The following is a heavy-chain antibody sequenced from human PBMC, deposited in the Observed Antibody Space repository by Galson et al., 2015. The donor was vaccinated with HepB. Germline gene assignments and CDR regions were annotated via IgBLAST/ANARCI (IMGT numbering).Heavy chain of an antibody. CDR2: ITTYKGNT. D-gene: IGHD1-7*01. CDR1: GYTFTHHT. CDR3: ARRAGTSYRLDY. Sequence: SVKVSCKAFGYTFTHHTFAWVRQAPGQGLEWIGWITTYKGNTHYVDRLHGRLTMSTDTSTSTAYLYLRDLRSDDTAVYYWARRAGTSYRLDYWGQGTLLVVSS. J-gene: IGHJ4*02. V-gene: IGHV1-18*01.